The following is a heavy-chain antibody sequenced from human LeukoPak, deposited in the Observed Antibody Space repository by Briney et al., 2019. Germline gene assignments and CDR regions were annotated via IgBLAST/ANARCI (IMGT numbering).Heavy chain of an antibody. V-gene: IGHV3-23*01. D-gene: IGHD4-17*01. CDR2: ISGSGGST. J-gene: IGHJ4*02. CDR1: GFTFSSYA. Sequence: TGGSLRLSCAASGFTFSSYAMSWVRQAPGKGLEWVSAISGSGGSTYYADSVKGRFTISRDNAKNSLYLQMNSLRAEDTAVYYCARCPTTVTSLDYWGQGTLVTVSS. CDR3: ARCPTTVTSLDY.